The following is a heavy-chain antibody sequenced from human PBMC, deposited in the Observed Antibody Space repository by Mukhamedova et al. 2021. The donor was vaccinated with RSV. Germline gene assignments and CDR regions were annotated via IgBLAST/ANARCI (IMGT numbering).Heavy chain of an antibody. V-gene: IGHV3-74*03. J-gene: IGHJ4*02. CDR3: ARSGQWLVGGDY. CDR2: IKSDGRSI. D-gene: IGHD6-19*01. Sequence: GLVWVARIKSDGRSITYADSVKGRFTISRDNAKNTLYLQXNSLRVEDTAVYYCARSGQWLVGGDYWGQGTLVTVSS.